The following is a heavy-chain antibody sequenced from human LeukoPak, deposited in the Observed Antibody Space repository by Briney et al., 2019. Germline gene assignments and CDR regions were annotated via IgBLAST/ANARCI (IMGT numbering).Heavy chain of an antibody. CDR1: GFTFSSYG. V-gene: IGHV3-33*06. CDR3: AKETVDFWSGYYTSNWFDP. J-gene: IGHJ5*02. Sequence: GGSLRLSCAASGFTFSSYGMHWVRQAPGKGLEWVAVIWYDGSNKYYADSVKGRFTISRDNSKNTLYLQMNSLRAEDTAVYYCAKETVDFWSGYYTSNWFDPWGQGTLVTVSS. CDR2: IWYDGSNK. D-gene: IGHD3-3*01.